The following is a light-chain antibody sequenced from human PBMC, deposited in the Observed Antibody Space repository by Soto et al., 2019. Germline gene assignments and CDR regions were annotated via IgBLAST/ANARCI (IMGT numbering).Light chain of an antibody. J-gene: IGLJ3*02. Sequence: QSVLTQPASVSGSPGQSITISCTGTRSDVGSYNLVSWYQQHPGKAPKLMIYEVSKRPSGVSNRFSGSKSGNTASLTSSGLQAEDEADYYCCSYAGSSTGVFGGGTKLTVL. CDR2: EVS. CDR1: RSDVGSYNL. CDR3: CSYAGSSTGV. V-gene: IGLV2-23*02.